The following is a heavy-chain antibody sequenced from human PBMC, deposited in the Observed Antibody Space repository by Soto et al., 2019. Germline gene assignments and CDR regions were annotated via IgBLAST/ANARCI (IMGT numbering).Heavy chain of an antibody. CDR1: GFTVSSNY. CDR2: IYSGGST. D-gene: IGHD2-2*01. CDR3: ARDFVVGSTGGRYYYYGMDV. Sequence: GGSLRLSCAASGFTVSSNYMSWVRQAPGKGLEWVSLIYSGGSTYYADSVKGRFTISRDNSKNTLYLQMNSLRAEDTAVYCCARDFVVGSTGGRYYYYGMDVWGQGTTVTVSS. V-gene: IGHV3-66*01. J-gene: IGHJ6*02.